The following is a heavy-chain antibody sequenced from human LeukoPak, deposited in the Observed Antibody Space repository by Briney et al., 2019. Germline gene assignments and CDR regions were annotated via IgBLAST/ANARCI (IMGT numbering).Heavy chain of an antibody. CDR3: AADPPTGGDYNYYYGMDV. J-gene: IGHJ6*04. V-gene: IGHV1-58*01. CDR1: GFTFTSSA. D-gene: IGHD2-21*02. CDR2: IVVGSGNT. Sequence: GTSVKVSCKASGFTFTSSAVQWVRQARGQRREWIGWIVVGSGNTNYAQKFQERVTITRDMSASTAYMELSSLRSEDTAVYYCAADPPTGGDYNYYYGMDVWGKGTTVTVSS.